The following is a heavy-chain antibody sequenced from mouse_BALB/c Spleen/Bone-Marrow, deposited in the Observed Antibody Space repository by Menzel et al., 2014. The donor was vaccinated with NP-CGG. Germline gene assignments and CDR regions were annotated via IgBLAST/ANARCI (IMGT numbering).Heavy chain of an antibody. CDR2: ISSGSSTI. Sequence: EVKLVESGGGLVQPGGSRKLSCAASGFTFSSFGMHWVRQAPEKGLEWVAYISSGSSTIYYADTVMGRFTISRDNPKNTLFLQMTSLRSEDTAMYYCARSGNSSGYFNYWGQGTTLTVSS. J-gene: IGHJ2*01. CDR3: ARSGNSSGYFNY. D-gene: IGHD1-1*01. V-gene: IGHV5-17*02. CDR1: GFTFSSFG.